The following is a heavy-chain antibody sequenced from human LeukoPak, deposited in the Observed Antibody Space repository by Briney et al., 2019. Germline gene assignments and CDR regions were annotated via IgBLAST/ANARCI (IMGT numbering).Heavy chain of an antibody. J-gene: IGHJ4*02. Sequence: ASVKVSCKASGYTFTSYDNNWVRQATGQGLEWMGWMNPNSGNTGYAQKLQGRVTMTTDTSTSTAYMELRSLRSDDTAVYYCARDLAGVRTFDYWGQGTLVTVSS. CDR2: MNPNSGNT. CDR1: GYTFTSYD. D-gene: IGHD2-8*01. CDR3: ARDLAGVRTFDY. V-gene: IGHV1-8*02.